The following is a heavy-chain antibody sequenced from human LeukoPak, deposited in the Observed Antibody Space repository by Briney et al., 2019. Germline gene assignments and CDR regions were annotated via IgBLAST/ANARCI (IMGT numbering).Heavy chain of an antibody. D-gene: IGHD6-19*01. V-gene: IGHV1-3*01. CDR3: ARDSSGWYRYYYYYYGMDV. Sequence: ASVKVSCKASGYTFTSYAMHWVRQAPGQRLEWMRWINAGNGNTKYSQKFQGRVTITRDTSASTAYMELSSLRSEDTAVYYCARDSSGWYRYYYYYYGMDVWGQGTTVTVSS. CDR2: INAGNGNT. CDR1: GYTFTSYA. J-gene: IGHJ6*02.